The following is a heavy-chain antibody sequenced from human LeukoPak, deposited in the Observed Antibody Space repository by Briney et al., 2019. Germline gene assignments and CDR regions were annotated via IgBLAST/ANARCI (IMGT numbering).Heavy chain of an antibody. J-gene: IGHJ6*02. CDR2: IWYDGSNK. CDR1: GFTFSSYG. CDR3: ASSRYPGIAAAGTAYYGMDV. Sequence: GGSLRLSCAASGFTFSSYGMHWVRQAPGKGREWGAVIWYDGSNKYYADSVKGRFTISRDNSKNTLYLQMNSLRAEDTAVYYCASSRYPGIAAAGTAYYGMDVWGQGTTVTVSS. D-gene: IGHD6-13*01. V-gene: IGHV3-33*01.